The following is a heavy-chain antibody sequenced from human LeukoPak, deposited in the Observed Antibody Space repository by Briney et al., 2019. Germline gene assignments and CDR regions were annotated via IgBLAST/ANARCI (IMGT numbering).Heavy chain of an antibody. CDR3: ARIKGGSCDAFDI. V-gene: IGHV4-38-2*01. CDR1: GYTFSSGYY. Sequence: SETLSLTCAVSGYTFSSGYYCGWLRPPPGKGQEWIGSIYNSGSTYYDPSLQSRVTITVDTSKNQFSLKLSSVTAEDTAVYYCARIKGGSCDAFDIWGEGTMVTVSS. J-gene: IGHJ3*02. CDR2: IYNSGST.